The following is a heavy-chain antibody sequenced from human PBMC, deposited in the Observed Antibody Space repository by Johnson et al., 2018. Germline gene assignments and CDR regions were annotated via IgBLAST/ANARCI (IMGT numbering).Heavy chain of an antibody. D-gene: IGHD6-19*01. CDR3: ARPIAVAGNDAFDI. Sequence: EVQLVESGAEVKKPGESLKISCKGSGYSFTSYWIGWVRQMPGKGLEWMGIFYPGDSDTRYSPSFQGQVTSSAAKSISPASLQWSSLKASDTAMDYCARPIAVAGNDAFDIWGQGTMVTISS. CDR2: FYPGDSDT. V-gene: IGHV5-51*03. J-gene: IGHJ3*02. CDR1: GYSFTSYW.